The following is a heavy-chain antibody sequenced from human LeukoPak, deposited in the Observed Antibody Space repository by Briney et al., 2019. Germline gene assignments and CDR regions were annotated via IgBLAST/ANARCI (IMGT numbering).Heavy chain of an antibody. CDR3: ARDTSNYGDYVYNWFDP. CDR2: VYYSGST. D-gene: IGHD4-17*01. J-gene: IGHJ5*02. Sequence: KSSETLSLTCAVYGGSFSGYYWSWIRQPPGKGLEWIGYVYYSGSTNYNPSLKSRVTISVDMSKNQFSLKLSSVTAADTAVYYCARDTSNYGDYVYNWFDPWGQGTLVTVSS. V-gene: IGHV4-59*01. CDR1: GGSFSGYY.